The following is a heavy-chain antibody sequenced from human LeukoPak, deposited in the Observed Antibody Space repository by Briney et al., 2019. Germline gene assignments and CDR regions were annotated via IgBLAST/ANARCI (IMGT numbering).Heavy chain of an antibody. Sequence: SETLSLTCTVSGGSISSYYWSWIRQPPGKGLEWIGYIYYSGSTNYNPSLKSRVTISVDTSKNQFSLKLSSVTAADTAVYYCARMGGLGDYWGQGTLVTVSS. D-gene: IGHD1-26*01. CDR2: IYYSGST. CDR1: GGSISSYY. J-gene: IGHJ4*02. CDR3: ARMGGLGDY. V-gene: IGHV4-59*12.